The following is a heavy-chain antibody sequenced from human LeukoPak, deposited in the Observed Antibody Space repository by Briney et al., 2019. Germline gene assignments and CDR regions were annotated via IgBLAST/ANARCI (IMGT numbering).Heavy chain of an antibody. V-gene: IGHV3-21*01. CDR3: ARAWVPAASDYYYYMDV. J-gene: IGHJ6*03. D-gene: IGHD2-2*01. Sequence: GGSLRLSCAASGFTFSSYSMNWVRQAPGKGLEWVSSISSSSSYIYYADSVKGRFTISRDSAKNSLYLQMNSLRAEDTAVYYCARAWVPAASDYYYYMDVWGKGTTVTVSS. CDR1: GFTFSSYS. CDR2: ISSSSSYI.